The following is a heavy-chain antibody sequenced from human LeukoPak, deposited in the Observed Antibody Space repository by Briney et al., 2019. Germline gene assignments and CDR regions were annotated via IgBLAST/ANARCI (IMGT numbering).Heavy chain of an antibody. V-gene: IGHV1-24*01. J-gene: IGHJ4*02. CDR3: ARWRQWLVLFDY. CDR2: FDPEDGET. D-gene: IGHD6-19*01. Sequence: ASVKVSCKVSGYTLTELSMHWVRQAPGKGLEWMGGFDPEDGETIYAQKFQGRVTMTRDMSTSTVYMELSSLRSEDTAVYYCARWRQWLVLFDYWGQGTLVTVSS. CDR1: GYTLTELS.